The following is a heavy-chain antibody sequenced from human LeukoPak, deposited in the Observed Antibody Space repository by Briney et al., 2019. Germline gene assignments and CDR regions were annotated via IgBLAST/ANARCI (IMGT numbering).Heavy chain of an antibody. CDR2: INHSGST. D-gene: IGHD2-15*01. J-gene: IGHJ4*02. CDR1: GGSISNNY. V-gene: IGHV4-34*01. CDR3: ARGRRRYCSGGSCYNYDY. Sequence: SETLSLTCTVSGGSISNNYWSWIRQPPGKGLEWIGEINHSGSTNYNPSLKSRVTISVDTSKNQFSLKLSSVTAADTAVYYCARGRRRYCSGGSCYNYDYWGQGTLVTVSS.